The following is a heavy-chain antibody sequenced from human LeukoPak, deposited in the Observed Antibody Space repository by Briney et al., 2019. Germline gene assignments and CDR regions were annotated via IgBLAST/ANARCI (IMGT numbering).Heavy chain of an antibody. J-gene: IGHJ3*02. V-gene: IGHV1-3*03. D-gene: IGHD3-22*01. CDR3: ARDSSGYSPNAFDI. Sequence: ASVKVSCKASGYTFTSYAMQWVRQAPGQRLEWMGWINAGNGNTKYSQEFQGRVTITRDTSASTAYMELSSLRSEDMAVYYCARDSSGYSPNAFDIWGQGTMVTVSS. CDR2: INAGNGNT. CDR1: GYTFTSYA.